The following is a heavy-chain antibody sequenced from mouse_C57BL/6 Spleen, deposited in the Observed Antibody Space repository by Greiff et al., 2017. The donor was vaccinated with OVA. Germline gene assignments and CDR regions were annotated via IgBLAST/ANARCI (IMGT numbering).Heavy chain of an antibody. V-gene: IGHV1-80*01. CDR3: ARAAIYYDYDGVAY. D-gene: IGHD2-4*01. Sequence: QVQLQQSGAELVKPGASVKISCKASGYAFSSYWMNWVKQRPGKGLEWIGQIYPGDGDTNYNGKFKGKATLTADKSSSTAYMQRSSLTSEDSAVYFCARAAIYYDYDGVAYWGQGTLVTVSA. J-gene: IGHJ3*01. CDR2: IYPGDGDT. CDR1: GYAFSSYW.